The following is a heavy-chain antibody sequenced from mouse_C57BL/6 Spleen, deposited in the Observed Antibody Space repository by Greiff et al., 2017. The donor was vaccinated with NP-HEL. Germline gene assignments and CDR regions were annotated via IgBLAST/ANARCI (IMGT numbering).Heavy chain of an antibody. D-gene: IGHD1-1*01. V-gene: IGHV1-80*01. CDR3: ARPITTYAMDY. J-gene: IGHJ4*01. CDR1: GYAFSSYW. CDR2: IYPGDGDT. Sequence: QVQLQQSGAELVKPGASVKISCKASGYAFSSYWMNWVKQRPGKGLEWIGQIYPGDGDTNYNGKFKGKATLTADKSSSTAYMQLSSLTSEDSAVYFCARPITTYAMDYWGQGTSVTVSS.